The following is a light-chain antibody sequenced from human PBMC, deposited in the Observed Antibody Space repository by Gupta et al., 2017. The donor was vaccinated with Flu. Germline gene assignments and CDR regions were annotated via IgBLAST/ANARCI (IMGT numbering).Light chain of an antibody. CDR2: GAS. J-gene: IGKJ4*01. CDR1: QSVNSN. Sequence: EIVMTQSPATLSVSPGERATLSCRASQSVNSNLAWYQQKPGQTPRLLIYGASNRATGIPARFSGSGSGTEFTLTISSLQSEDFAVYYCQQDDNWPLTFGGGTKVEIK. CDR3: QQDDNWPLT. V-gene: IGKV3-15*01.